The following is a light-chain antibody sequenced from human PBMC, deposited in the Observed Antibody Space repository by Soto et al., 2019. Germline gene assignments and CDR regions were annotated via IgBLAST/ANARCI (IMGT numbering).Light chain of an antibody. J-gene: IGKJ2*01. CDR3: QQHNNWPPYT. CDR1: QSVSSN. V-gene: IGKV3-15*01. CDR2: GAS. Sequence: EMVMTQSPATLSVSPGERATLSCRASQSVSSNLAWYQQKPGQTPRLLIYGASTRATAVPARFSGSGSGTEFTLTISSLQSEDFAVYYCQQHNNWPPYTFGQGTKLEI.